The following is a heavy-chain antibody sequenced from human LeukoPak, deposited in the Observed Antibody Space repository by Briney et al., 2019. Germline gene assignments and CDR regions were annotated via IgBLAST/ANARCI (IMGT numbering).Heavy chain of an antibody. D-gene: IGHD3-22*01. J-gene: IGHJ4*02. CDR3: ARGGNYYDSSGYSEPLGY. CDR2: ISAYNGDT. Sequence: ASVKVSCKASGYTFTSYGLSWVRQAPGQGLEWMGWISAYNGDTNYAQKLQGRVTMTTDTSTSTAYMALRGLRSDDTAVYYCARGGNYYDSSGYSEPLGYWGQGTLVTVSS. CDR1: GYTFTSYG. V-gene: IGHV1-18*01.